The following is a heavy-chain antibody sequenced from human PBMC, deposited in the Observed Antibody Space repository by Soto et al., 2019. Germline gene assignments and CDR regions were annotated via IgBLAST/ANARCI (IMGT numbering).Heavy chain of an antibody. J-gene: IGHJ6*02. CDR3: AKDVEQQLVLNYRMDV. CDR2: VSYDGNHK. CDR1: GFTFRSFG. D-gene: IGHD6-13*01. V-gene: IGHV3-30*18. Sequence: QVQLVESGGGVIQPGTSLSLSCGSSGFTFRSFGMYWVRQAPGKGLEWVAVVSYDGNHKYYADSVKGRFTVSRDNAKNMLYLQMNSLRGEDTAVYYCAKDVEQQLVLNYRMDVWGQETTVTVSS.